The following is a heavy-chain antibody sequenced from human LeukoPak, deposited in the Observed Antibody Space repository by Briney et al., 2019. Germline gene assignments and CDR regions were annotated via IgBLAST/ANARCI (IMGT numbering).Heavy chain of an antibody. Sequence: GESLKISCKGSGYSFTTHWIGWVRQMPGKGLEWMGIIYPGDSDTRYSPSFQGQVTISADKSISTAYLQWSSLKASDTAMYYCATPYTTSSIAYWGQGTLVTVSS. V-gene: IGHV5-51*01. D-gene: IGHD6-6*01. CDR1: GYSFTTHW. CDR3: ATPYTTSSIAY. J-gene: IGHJ4*02. CDR2: IYPGDSDT.